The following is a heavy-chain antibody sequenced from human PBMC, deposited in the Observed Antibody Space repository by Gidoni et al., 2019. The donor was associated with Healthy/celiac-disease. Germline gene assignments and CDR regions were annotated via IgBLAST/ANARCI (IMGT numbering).Heavy chain of an antibody. CDR2: MNPNSGNT. J-gene: IGHJ4*02. V-gene: IGHV1-8*01. CDR3: VGGDIVVVPAAMRQWG. CDR1: GYTFTSYD. D-gene: IGHD2-2*01. Sequence: QVQLVQSGAEVKKPGASVKVSCKASGYTFTSYDINWVRQATGQGLEWMGWMNPNSGNTGYAQKFQGRVTMTRNTSISTAYMELSSLRSEDTAVYYCVGGDIVVVPAAMRQWGWGQGTLVTVSS.